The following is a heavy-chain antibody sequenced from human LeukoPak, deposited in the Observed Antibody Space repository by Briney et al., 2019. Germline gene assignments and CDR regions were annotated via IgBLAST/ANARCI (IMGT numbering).Heavy chain of an antibody. Sequence: PGGSLRLSCAASGFIVSNNFMSWVRQAPGKGLEWVSVLYSAGSTFYVDSVKGRFTISRDNSKNMLFLQMNSLRVEDTATYYCAGSPWDGIRGVGLDYLDYWGRGTLVTVSS. CDR1: GFIVSNNF. CDR2: LYSAGST. V-gene: IGHV3-53*01. CDR3: AGSPWDGIRGVGLDYLDY. J-gene: IGHJ4*02. D-gene: IGHD1-26*01.